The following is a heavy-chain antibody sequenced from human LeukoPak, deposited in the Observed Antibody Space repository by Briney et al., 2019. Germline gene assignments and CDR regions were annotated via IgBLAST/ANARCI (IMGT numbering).Heavy chain of an antibody. Sequence: PGGSLRLSCAASEFTFSSYAMSWVRQAPGKGLEWVSAISGSGGSTFYADSVKGRFTISRDNSKNTLYLQMNSLRAEDTAVYYCARALGTAGDYFDYWGQGTLVTVSS. J-gene: IGHJ4*02. CDR1: EFTFSSYA. CDR3: ARALGTAGDYFDY. CDR2: ISGSGGST. V-gene: IGHV3-23*01. D-gene: IGHD1-26*01.